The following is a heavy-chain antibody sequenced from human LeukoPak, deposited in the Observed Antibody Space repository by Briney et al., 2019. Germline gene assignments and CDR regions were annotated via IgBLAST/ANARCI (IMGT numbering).Heavy chain of an antibody. CDR3: AKVGDSLLWFGELLGGGDYYYYGMDV. D-gene: IGHD3-10*01. Sequence: HPGGSLRLSCAASGFTFSSYAMSWVRQAPGKGLEWVSAISGSRGSTYYADSVKGRFTISRDNSKNTLYLQMNSLRAEDTAVYYCAKVGDSLLWFGELLGGGDYYYYGMDVWGQGTTVTVSS. CDR1: GFTFSSYA. J-gene: IGHJ6*02. CDR2: ISGSRGST. V-gene: IGHV3-23*01.